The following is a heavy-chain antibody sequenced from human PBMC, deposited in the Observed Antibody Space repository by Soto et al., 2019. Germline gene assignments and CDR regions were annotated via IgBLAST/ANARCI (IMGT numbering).Heavy chain of an antibody. V-gene: IGHV4-34*01. J-gene: IGHJ4*02. CDR1: GGSFSGYY. D-gene: IGHD5-18*01. Sequence: SETLSLTCAVYGGSFSGYYWSWIRQPPGKGLEWIGEINHSGSTNYNPSLKSRVTISVDTSKNQFSLKLSSVTAADTAVYYCARLLPLHTAMVTASQYFDYWGQGTLVTVSS. CDR3: ARLLPLHTAMVTASQYFDY. CDR2: INHSGST.